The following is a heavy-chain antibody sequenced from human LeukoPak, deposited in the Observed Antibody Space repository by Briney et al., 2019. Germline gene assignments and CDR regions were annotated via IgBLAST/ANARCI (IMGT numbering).Heavy chain of an antibody. CDR3: ARGRTYYDPLYYYYMDV. J-gene: IGHJ6*03. V-gene: IGHV4-59*01. CDR2: IYYSGST. Sequence: SETLSLTCTVSGGSISSYYWSWIRQPPGKGLECIGYIYYSGSTNYNPSLKSRVTISVDTSKNQFSLKLSSVTAADTAVYYCARGRTYYDPLYYYYMDVWGKGTTVTVSS. D-gene: IGHD3-3*01. CDR1: GGSISSYY.